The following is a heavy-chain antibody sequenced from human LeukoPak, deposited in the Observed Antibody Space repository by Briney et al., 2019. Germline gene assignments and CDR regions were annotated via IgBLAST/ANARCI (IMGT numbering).Heavy chain of an antibody. J-gene: IGHJ6*03. CDR1: GFSFSSYE. Sequence: GGSLRLSCAASGFSFSSYEMNWVRQVAGKGLERVSYISSSGGTMYYADSVKGRFTISRDNTKNSLYLQMNSLRAEDTAVYYCARDGKVTTSYYYYYYYMDVWGKGTTVTVSS. CDR3: ARDGKVTTSYYYYYYYMDV. D-gene: IGHD4-11*01. CDR2: ISSSGGTM. V-gene: IGHV3-48*03.